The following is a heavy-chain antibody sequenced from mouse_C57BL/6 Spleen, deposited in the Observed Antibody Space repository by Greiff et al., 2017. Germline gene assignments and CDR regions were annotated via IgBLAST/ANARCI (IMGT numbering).Heavy chain of an antibody. CDR1: GYSFTSYY. V-gene: IGHV1-66*01. Sequence: VKLMESGPELVKPGASVKISCKASGYSFTSYYIHWVKQRPGQGLEWIGWIYPGSGNTKYNEKFKGKATLTADTSSSTAYMQLSSLTSEDSAVYYCANSNRGFDVWGTGTTVTVSS. D-gene: IGHD2-5*01. CDR3: ANSNRGFDV. CDR2: IYPGSGNT. J-gene: IGHJ1*03.